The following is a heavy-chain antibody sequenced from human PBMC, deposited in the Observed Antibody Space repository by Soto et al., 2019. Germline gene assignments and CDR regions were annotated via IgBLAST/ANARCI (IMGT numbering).Heavy chain of an antibody. D-gene: IGHD1-1*01. J-gene: IGHJ4*02. CDR2: FDPEDGET. CDR1: GYTLTELS. Sequence: ASVKVSCKVSGYTLTELSMHWVRQAPGKGLEWMGGFDPEDGETIYAQKFQGRVTMTEDTSTDTAYMELSSLRSEDTAVYYCATVGDRALERPYYFDYWGQGTLVTVSS. V-gene: IGHV1-24*01. CDR3: ATVGDRALERPYYFDY.